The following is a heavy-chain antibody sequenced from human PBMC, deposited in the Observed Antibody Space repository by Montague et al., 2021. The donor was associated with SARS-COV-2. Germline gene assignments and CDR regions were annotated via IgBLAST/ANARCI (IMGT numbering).Heavy chain of an antibody. CDR1: GYTFSSYG. D-gene: IGHD5-12*01. CDR2: ISAYNGNT. V-gene: IGHV1-18*01. CDR3: ARVKWLRLDY. Sequence: SVKVSCKASGYTFSSYGISWVRQAPGQGLEWMGWISAYNGNTNYAQKLQGRVTMTTEKSTSTAYMELRSLRSDDTAVYYCARVKWLRLDYWGQGTLVTVSS. J-gene: IGHJ4*02.